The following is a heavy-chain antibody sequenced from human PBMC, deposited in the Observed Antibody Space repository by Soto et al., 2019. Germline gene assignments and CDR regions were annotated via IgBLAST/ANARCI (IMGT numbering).Heavy chain of an antibody. J-gene: IGHJ6*02. CDR2: IIPIFGAL. CDR3: ARRAVAPAPIGYSRYHLDV. Sequence: SVKFSCKTSGGTFDNYAINWVRQAPGQGLEWMGGIIPIFGALNYAQKFQGRVTITADKSTSTAYMELGSLTSEDTAVYYCARRAVAPAPIGYSRYHLDVWGQGTTVTSP. V-gene: IGHV1-69*06. CDR1: GGTFDNYA. D-gene: IGHD2-2*02.